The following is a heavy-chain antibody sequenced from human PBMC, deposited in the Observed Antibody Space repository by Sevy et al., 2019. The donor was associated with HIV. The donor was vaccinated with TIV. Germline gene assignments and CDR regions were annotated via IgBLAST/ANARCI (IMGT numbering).Heavy chain of an antibody. D-gene: IGHD2-8*01. V-gene: IGHV3-23*01. CDR2: LSFGCGEI. Sequence: GGSLRLSCAASGFTFSKYSMSWVRQPPGKGLEWVATLSFGCGEINYADSVKDRFTISRDNSKNSFYLQMNNLRAEDTAVYYCAREGCTKPHDYWGQGTLVTVSS. J-gene: IGHJ4*02. CDR1: GFTFSKYS. CDR3: AREGCTKPHDY.